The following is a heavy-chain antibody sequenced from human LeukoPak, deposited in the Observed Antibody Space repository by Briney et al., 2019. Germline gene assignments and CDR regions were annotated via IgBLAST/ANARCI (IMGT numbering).Heavy chain of an antibody. CDR2: IIPIFGTA. CDR3: ARGVGATRYYFDY. V-gene: IGHV1-69*06. CDR1: GGTFSSYA. D-gene: IGHD1-26*01. Sequence: ASVKVSCKASGGTFSSYAISWVRLAPGQGLEWMGGIIPIFGTANYAQKFQGRVTITADKSTSTAYMELSSLRSEDTAVYYCARGVGATRYYFDYWGQGTLVTVSS. J-gene: IGHJ4*02.